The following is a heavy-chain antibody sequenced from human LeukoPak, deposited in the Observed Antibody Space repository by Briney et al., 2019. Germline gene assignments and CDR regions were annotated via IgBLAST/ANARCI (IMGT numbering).Heavy chain of an antibody. CDR3: ARGISSMIGNSNYFDY. CDR1: GYSISSGYY. J-gene: IGHJ4*02. CDR2: IYHSGST. D-gene: IGHD3-10*02. Sequence: SETLSLTCAVSGYSISSGYYWGWIWQPPGKGLEWIGSIYHSGSTYYNPSLKSRVTISVDTSKNQFSLKLSSVTAADTAVYYCARGISSMIGNSNYFDYWGQGTLVTVSS. V-gene: IGHV4-38-2*01.